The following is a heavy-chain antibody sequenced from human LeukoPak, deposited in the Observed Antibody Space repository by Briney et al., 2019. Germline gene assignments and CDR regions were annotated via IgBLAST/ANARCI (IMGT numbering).Heavy chain of an antibody. CDR1: GFTFSSYS. V-gene: IGHV3-30*03. CDR2: ISYDGSNK. CDR3: ARDCWRAAAGTCFDY. D-gene: IGHD6-13*01. J-gene: IGHJ4*02. Sequence: GGSLRLSCAASGFTFSSYSMNWVRQAPGKGLEWVAVISYDGSNKYYADSVKGRFTISRDNSGNTLYLQMNSLRAEDTAVYYCARDCWRAAAGTCFDYWGQGTLVTVSS.